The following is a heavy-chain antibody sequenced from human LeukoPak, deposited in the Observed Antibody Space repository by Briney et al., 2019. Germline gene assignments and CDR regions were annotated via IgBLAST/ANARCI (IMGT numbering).Heavy chain of an antibody. J-gene: IGHJ5*02. Sequence: ASVKVSCKASGYTFTSYGISWVRQAPGQGLEWMGIINPSGGSTSYAQKFQGRVTMTRDTSMSTVYMELSSLRSEDTAVYYCARDASLYSNYGWFDPWGQGTLVTVSS. CDR1: GYTFTSYG. CDR2: INPSGGST. D-gene: IGHD4-11*01. CDR3: ARDASLYSNYGWFDP. V-gene: IGHV1-46*01.